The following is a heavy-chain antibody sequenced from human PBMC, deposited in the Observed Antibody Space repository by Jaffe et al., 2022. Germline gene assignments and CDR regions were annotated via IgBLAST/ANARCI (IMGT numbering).Heavy chain of an antibody. Sequence: QVQLVESGGGVVQPGGSLRLSCAASGFTFSSYGMHWVRQAPGKGLEWVAFIRYDGSNKYYADSVKGRFTISRDNSKNTLYLQMNSLRAEDTAVYYCAKDSDPTPPHYYDSSGYFHHWFDPWGQGTLVTVSS. D-gene: IGHD3-22*01. J-gene: IGHJ5*02. CDR2: IRYDGSNK. V-gene: IGHV3-30*02. CDR3: AKDSDPTPPHYYDSSGYFHHWFDP. CDR1: GFTFSSYG.